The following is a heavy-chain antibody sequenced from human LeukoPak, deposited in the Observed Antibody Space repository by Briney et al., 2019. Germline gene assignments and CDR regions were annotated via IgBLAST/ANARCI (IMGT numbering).Heavy chain of an antibody. CDR3: ARRVPYYYDSSSYYSTGYFDY. J-gene: IGHJ4*02. CDR2: INTRGST. Sequence: PSETLSLTCTVSGGSISSYSGSWIRQRPGKGLEWIGYINTRGSTNYNPSLKGRITISVDTSKNQFSLKLSSVTAADTAVYYCARRVPYYYDSSSYYSTGYFDYWGQETLVTVSS. V-gene: IGHV4-4*09. CDR1: GGSISSYS. D-gene: IGHD3-22*01.